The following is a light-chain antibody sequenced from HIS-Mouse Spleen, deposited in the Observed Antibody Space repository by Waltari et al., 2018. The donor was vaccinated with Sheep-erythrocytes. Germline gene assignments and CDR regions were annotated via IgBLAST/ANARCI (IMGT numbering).Light chain of an antibody. Sequence: DIVMTQSPDSLAVSLGERATINCKSSQSVLYSSNNKNYLAWYQQKPGQPPKLLIYWASTRESGVPDRCSGSGSGTEFTLTISSLQAEDVAVYYCQQYDSTPLTCGGGTKVEIK. J-gene: IGKJ4*01. CDR3: QQYDSTPLT. V-gene: IGKV4-1*01. CDR1: QSVLYSSNNKNY. CDR2: WAS.